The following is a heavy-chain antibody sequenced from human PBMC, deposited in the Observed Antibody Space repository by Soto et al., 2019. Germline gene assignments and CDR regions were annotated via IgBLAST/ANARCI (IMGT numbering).Heavy chain of an antibody. Sequence: EVQLVESGGGLVKPGGSLRLSCAASGFTFSNAWMSWVRQAPGKGLEWVGRIKSKTDGGTTDYAAPVKGRFTISRDDSKNTQYLQMNSLKTEDTAVYYCTTELVDIVVTHWFDPWGQGTLVTVSS. CDR2: IKSKTDGGTT. CDR3: TTELVDIVVTHWFDP. D-gene: IGHD5-12*01. J-gene: IGHJ5*02. CDR1: GFTFSNAW. V-gene: IGHV3-15*01.